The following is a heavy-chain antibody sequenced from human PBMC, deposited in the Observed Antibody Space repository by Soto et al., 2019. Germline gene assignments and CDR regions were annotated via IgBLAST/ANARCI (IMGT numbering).Heavy chain of an antibody. V-gene: IGHV1-18*01. CDR2: ISAYNGNT. CDR3: ARFTPGNWFDP. J-gene: IGHJ5*02. CDR1: GYTFTSYG. Sequence: GASVKVSCKASGYTFTSYGISWARQAPGQGLEWMGWISAYNGNTNYAQKLQGRVTMTTDTSTSTAYMELRSLRSDDTAVYYCARFTPGNWFDPWGQRTLVTVSS.